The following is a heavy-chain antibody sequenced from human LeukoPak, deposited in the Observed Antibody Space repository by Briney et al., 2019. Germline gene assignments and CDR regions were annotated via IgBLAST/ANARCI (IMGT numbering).Heavy chain of an antibody. V-gene: IGHV1-69*06. CDR3: ARDRYYYGSGSLMDV. D-gene: IGHD3-10*01. J-gene: IGHJ6*04. CDR1: GGTFSSYA. Sequence: ASVKVSCKASGGTFSSYAISWVRQAPGQGLEWMGGIIPIFGTANYAQKFQGRVTITADKSTSTAYMELSSLRSEDTAVYYRARDRYYYGSGSLMDVWGKGTTVTVSS. CDR2: IIPIFGTA.